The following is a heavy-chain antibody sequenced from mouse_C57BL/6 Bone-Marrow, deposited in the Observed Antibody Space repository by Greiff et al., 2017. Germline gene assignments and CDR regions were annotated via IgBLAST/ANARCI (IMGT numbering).Heavy chain of an antibody. CDR3: ARPAWFAY. J-gene: IGHJ3*01. CDR2: IYPRSGNT. V-gene: IGHV1-81*01. CDR1: GYTFTSYG. Sequence: QVQLKGSGAELARPGASVKLSCKASGYTFTSYGISWVKQRTGQGLEWIGEIYPRSGNTYYNEKFKGKATLTADKSSSTAYMELRSLTSEDSAVYFCARPAWFAYWGQGTLVTVSA.